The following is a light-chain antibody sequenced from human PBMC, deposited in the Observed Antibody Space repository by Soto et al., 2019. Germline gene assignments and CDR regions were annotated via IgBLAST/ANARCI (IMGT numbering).Light chain of an antibody. J-gene: IGKJ1*01. V-gene: IGKV1-39*02. Sequence: YLSFVAVSIEEKLTIACLASDNIAKYLNWYQQKPGQVPKLLIVAASRLQNGVPASFSGSRPRTEVTRTINNLQPVDLATRDPAQLQGDPPWRFGQGTKVDIK. CDR2: AAS. CDR3: AQLQGDPPWR. CDR1: DNIAKY.